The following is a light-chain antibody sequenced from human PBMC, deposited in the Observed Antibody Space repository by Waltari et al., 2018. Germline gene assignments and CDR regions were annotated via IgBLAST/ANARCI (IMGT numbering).Light chain of an antibody. CDR1: SSHIGAGYD. CDR3: QSYDSSLSGGV. Sequence: QSVLPQPPSVSGAPGQRVTISCTGSSSHIGAGYDVHWYQQLPGTAPKLLIYGNSNRPSGVPDRFSGSKSGTSASLAITGLQAEDEADYYCQSYDSSLSGGVFGGGTKLTVL. J-gene: IGLJ2*01. CDR2: GNS. V-gene: IGLV1-40*01.